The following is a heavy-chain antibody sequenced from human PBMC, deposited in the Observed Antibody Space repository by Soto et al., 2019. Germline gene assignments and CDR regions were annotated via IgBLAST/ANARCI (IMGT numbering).Heavy chain of an antibody. CDR2: IWYDGSNK. CDR3: ARIPQIAVAGTRFGYFDL. V-gene: IGHV3-33*01. D-gene: IGHD6-19*01. CDR1: GFTFSSYG. Sequence: GGSLRLSCAASGFTFSSYGMHWVRQAPGKGLEWVAVIWYDGSNKYCADSVKGRFTISRDNSKNTLYLQMNSLGAEDTAVYYCARIPQIAVAGTRFGYFDLWGRGTLVT. J-gene: IGHJ2*01.